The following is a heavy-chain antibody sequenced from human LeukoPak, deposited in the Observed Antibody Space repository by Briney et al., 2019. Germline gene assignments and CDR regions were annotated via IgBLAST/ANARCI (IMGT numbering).Heavy chain of an antibody. CDR3: GKTTVGYSSGQKPAWPVDY. J-gene: IGHJ4*02. V-gene: IGHV3-23*01. Sequence: GGSLRLSCEASGFTFGSHAMYWVRQAPGKGLEWVAGIFGSGGSPHYADSVKGRFTISRDNSRNTVYLQIDSLRADDTAVYYCGKTTVGYSSGQKPAWPVDYWGQGTLVTVSS. CDR2: IFGSGGSP. CDR1: GFTFGSHA. D-gene: IGHD5-18*01.